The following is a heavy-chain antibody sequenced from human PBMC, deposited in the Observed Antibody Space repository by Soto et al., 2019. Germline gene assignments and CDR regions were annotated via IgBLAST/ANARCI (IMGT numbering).Heavy chain of an antibody. D-gene: IGHD2-2*01. CDR2: IYHTGST. J-gene: IGHJ4*02. CDR1: GASITSDDW. Sequence: PSETLSLTCAVSGASITSDDWWSWVRQSPWKGLEWIGEIYHTGSTNFRPSLKSRLTMSVDKSRNQFSLNLKSVTSADSAVYYCARGRAYCRRTDCYPFDYWGPGPLVTVYS. CDR3: ARGRAYCRRTDCYPFDY. V-gene: IGHV4-4*02.